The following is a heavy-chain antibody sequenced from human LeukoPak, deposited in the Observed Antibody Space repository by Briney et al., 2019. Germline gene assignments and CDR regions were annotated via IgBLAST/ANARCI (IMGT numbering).Heavy chain of an antibody. CDR2: IYYSGST. D-gene: IGHD3-22*01. J-gene: IGHJ3*02. V-gene: IGHV4-39*07. CDR1: GGSISSSSYY. CDR3: ARVGVGYFDSSDYYRPDAFDI. Sequence: SETLSLTCTVSGGSISSSSYYWGWIRQPPGKGLEWIGSIYYSGSTYYNPSLKSRVTISVDTSKNQFSLKLSSVTAADTAVYYCARVGVGYFDSSDYYRPDAFDIWGQGTMVTVSS.